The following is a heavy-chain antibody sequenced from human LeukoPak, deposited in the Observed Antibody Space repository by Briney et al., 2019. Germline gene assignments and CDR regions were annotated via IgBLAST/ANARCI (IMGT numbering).Heavy chain of an antibody. V-gene: IGHV1-2*02. J-gene: IGHJ5*02. CDR1: GYTFTTYY. D-gene: IGHD3-3*01. CDR2: INPNSGGT. Sequence: GASVKVSCKASGYTFTTYYMNWVRQAPGQGLEWMGWINPNSGGTNYAQKFQGRVTMTRDTSITTAYMQLSRLRSDHTAVYYCARDLRFLELSGWFDPWGQGTLVTVSS. CDR3: ARDLRFLELSGWFDP.